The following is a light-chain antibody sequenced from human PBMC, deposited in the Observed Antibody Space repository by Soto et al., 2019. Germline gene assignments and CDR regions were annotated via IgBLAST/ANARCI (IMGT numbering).Light chain of an antibody. V-gene: IGKV1-6*01. J-gene: IGKJ1*01. CDR2: AAS. CDR3: LIDFRYFWA. Sequence: AIQLTQSPSSLSASVGDRVTITCRASQAIRTALGWYQQRPGKVPKLLIYAASTLQSGVPSRFSGSGSGTDFTLTISSLQPEDFATYYCLIDFRYFWAFGQGTKVEIK. CDR1: QAIRTA.